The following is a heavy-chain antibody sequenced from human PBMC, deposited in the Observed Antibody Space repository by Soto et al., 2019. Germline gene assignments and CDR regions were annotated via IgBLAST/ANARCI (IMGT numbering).Heavy chain of an antibody. CDR2: IWYDGSNK. CDR1: GFTFSSYG. V-gene: IGHV3-33*01. D-gene: IGHD3-3*01. Sequence: GGSLRLSCAASGFTFSSYGMHWVRQAPGKGLEWVAVIWYDGSNKYYADSVKGRFTISRDNSKNTLYLQMNSLRAEDTAVYYCARSPTWVFGVANYYYYMDVWGKGTTVTVSS. J-gene: IGHJ6*03. CDR3: ARSPTWVFGVANYYYYMDV.